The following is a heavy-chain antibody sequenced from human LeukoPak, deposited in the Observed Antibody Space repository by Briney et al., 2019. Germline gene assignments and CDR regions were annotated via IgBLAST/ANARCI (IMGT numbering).Heavy chain of an antibody. CDR1: GGSISSSSYY. D-gene: IGHD6-6*01. CDR2: IYYSGST. CDR3: ARSIAARFPDVFDY. V-gene: IGHV4-39*01. Sequence: TSETLSLTCTVSGGSISSSSYYWGWIRQPPGKGLEWIGSIYYSGSTYYNPSLKSRVTISVDTSKNQFSLKLSFVTAADTAVYYCARSIAARFPDVFDYWGQGTLVTVSS. J-gene: IGHJ4*02.